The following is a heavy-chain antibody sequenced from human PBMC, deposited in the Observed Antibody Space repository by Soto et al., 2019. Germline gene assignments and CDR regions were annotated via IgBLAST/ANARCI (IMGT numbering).Heavy chain of an antibody. CDR3: ARDLSSGWFDP. CDR1: GDSISSSSYY. CDR2: IYYSGST. J-gene: IGHJ5*02. Sequence: SETLSLTCSVSGDSISSSSYYWGWIRQPPGKGLEWIGYIYYSGSTYYNPSLKSRVTISVDTSKNQFSLKLSSVTAADTAVYYCARDLSSGWFDPWGQGTLVTVSS. V-gene: IGHV4-31*03.